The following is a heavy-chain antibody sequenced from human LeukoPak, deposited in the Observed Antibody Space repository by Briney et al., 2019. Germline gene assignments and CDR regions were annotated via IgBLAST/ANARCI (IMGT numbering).Heavy chain of an antibody. CDR2: IYYSGST. Sequence: TETLSLTCTVSGGSVSSYYWSWIRQPPGKGLEWIAYIYYSGSTKYNPSLKSRVTISLDRSKNQFSLKLRSVTAADTAVYYCARLQVHCGGDCYTRWFDPWGQGTLVTVSS. CDR1: GGSVSSYY. CDR3: ARLQVHCGGDCYTRWFDP. J-gene: IGHJ5*02. D-gene: IGHD2-21*02. V-gene: IGHV4-59*08.